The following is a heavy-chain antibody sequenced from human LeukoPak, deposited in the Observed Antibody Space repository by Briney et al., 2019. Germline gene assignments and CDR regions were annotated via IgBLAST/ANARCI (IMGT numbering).Heavy chain of an antibody. CDR2: IRYDGSNK. Sequence: GGSLRLSCAASGFTFSSYGMHWVRQAPGKGLEWVAFIRYDGSNKYYADSVKGRFTISRDNSKNTLYLQMNSLRAEDTAVYYCAKVGLGAAGAFDIWGQGTMVTVSS. V-gene: IGHV3-30*02. J-gene: IGHJ3*02. D-gene: IGHD6-13*01. CDR3: AKVGLGAAGAFDI. CDR1: GFTFSSYG.